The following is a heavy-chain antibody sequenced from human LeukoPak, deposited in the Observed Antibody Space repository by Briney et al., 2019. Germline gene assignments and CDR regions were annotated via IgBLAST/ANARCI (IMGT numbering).Heavy chain of an antibody. V-gene: IGHV4-4*07. D-gene: IGHD1-14*01. CDR2: IFSSGST. J-gene: IGHJ4*02. Sequence: SETLSLTCTVSGGSISSYYWSWIRQPAGKGLEWIGRIFSSGSTNYNPSLKTRVTMSVDTSKNQFSLRLSSVTAADTAVYYCARDRGTTFDYWGQGTLVAVSS. CDR3: ARDRGTTFDY. CDR1: GGSISSYY.